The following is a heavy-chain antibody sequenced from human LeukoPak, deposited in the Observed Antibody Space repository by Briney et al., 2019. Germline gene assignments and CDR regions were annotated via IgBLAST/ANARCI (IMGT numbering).Heavy chain of an antibody. CDR3: ARQSSRYCSSTSCYIFDY. CDR1: GFTFSSYA. V-gene: IGHV3-64*01. D-gene: IGHD2-2*02. CDR2: ISSNGGST. Sequence: PGGSLGLSCAASGFTFSSYAMHWVRQAPGKGLEYVSAISSNGGSTYYANSVKGRFTISRDNSKNTLYLQMGSLRAEGMAVYYCARQSSRYCSSTSCYIFDYWGQGTLVTVSS. J-gene: IGHJ4*02.